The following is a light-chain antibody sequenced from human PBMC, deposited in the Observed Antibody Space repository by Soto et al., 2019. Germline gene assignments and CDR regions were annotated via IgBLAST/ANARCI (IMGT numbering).Light chain of an antibody. J-gene: IGKJ5*01. CDR3: QQYHSYSIT. V-gene: IGKV1-5*01. CDR2: DAS. Sequence: DIQMTQSPATLSASVGDRVTITCRASQSSSTWLAWYQQKPGKAPKLLIYDASSLESGVPSRFSGSGSGTEFTLTISSLQPDDFATYYCQQYHSYSITFGQGTRLEIK. CDR1: QSSSTW.